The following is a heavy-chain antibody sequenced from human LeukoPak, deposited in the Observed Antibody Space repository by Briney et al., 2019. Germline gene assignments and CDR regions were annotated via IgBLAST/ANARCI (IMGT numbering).Heavy chain of an antibody. J-gene: IGHJ2*01. CDR2: IYYTGST. CDR3: ARDYDSSGLRYFDL. CDR1: GASISDYY. D-gene: IGHD3-22*01. V-gene: IGHV4-59*01. Sequence: KPSETLSLTCTVSGASISDYYWSWIRQPPGKGLEWIGYIYYTGSTKYNPSLTSRVTISVDTSKSQVSLKLTSVTAADTAVYYCARDYDSSGLRYFDLWGRGTLVTVSS.